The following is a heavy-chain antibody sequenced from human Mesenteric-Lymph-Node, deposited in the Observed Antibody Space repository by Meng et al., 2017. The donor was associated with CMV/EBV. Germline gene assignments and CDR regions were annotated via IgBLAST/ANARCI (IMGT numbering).Heavy chain of an antibody. CDR3: ARETRSPLDYYYGMDV. CDR2: IYSGGST. D-gene: IGHD1-7*01. CDR1: GFTFSTYA. Sequence: GGSLRLSCAASGFTFSTYAMSWVRQAPGKGLEWVSVIYSGGSTYYADSVKGRFTISRDNSKNTLYLQMNSLRAEDTAVYYCARETRSPLDYYYGMDVWGQGTTVTVSS. J-gene: IGHJ6*02. V-gene: IGHV3-53*01.